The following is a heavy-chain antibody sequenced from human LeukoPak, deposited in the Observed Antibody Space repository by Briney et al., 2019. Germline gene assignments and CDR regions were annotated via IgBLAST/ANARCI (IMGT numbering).Heavy chain of an antibody. Sequence: SETLSLTCAVYGGSFSGYYWSWIRQPPGKGLEWIGEINHSGSTNYNPSLKSRVTISVDTSKNQFSLKLSSVTAADTAVYYCARLTMVRGVIIPKTPNYYYYYMDVWGKGTTVTISS. CDR1: GGSFSGYY. V-gene: IGHV4-34*01. D-gene: IGHD3-10*01. J-gene: IGHJ6*03. CDR2: INHSGST. CDR3: ARLTMVRGVIIPKTPNYYYYYMDV.